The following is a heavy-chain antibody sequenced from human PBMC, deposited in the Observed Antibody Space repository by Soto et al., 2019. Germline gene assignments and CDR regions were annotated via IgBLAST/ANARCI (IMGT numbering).Heavy chain of an antibody. CDR3: ARDLGITGTTPYYYGMDV. Sequence: ASVKVSCKASGYTFTGYYMHWVRQAPGQGLEWMGWINPNSGGTNYAQKFQGWVTMTRDTSISTAYMELSRLRSDDTAVYYCARDLGITGTTPYYYGMDVWGKGTTVTVSS. J-gene: IGHJ6*04. D-gene: IGHD1-20*01. CDR2: INPNSGGT. V-gene: IGHV1-2*04. CDR1: GYTFTGYY.